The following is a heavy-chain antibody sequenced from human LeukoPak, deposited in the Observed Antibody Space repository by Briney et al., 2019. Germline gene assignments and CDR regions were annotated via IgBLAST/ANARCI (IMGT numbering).Heavy chain of an antibody. J-gene: IGHJ4*02. Sequence: GGSLRLSCAASGFTVSSNYMSWVRQAPGKGLEWVSVIYSGGSTYYADSVKGRFTISRDNSKNTLYLQMNSLRAEDTAVYYCARSSTSCYVDYWGQGTLVTVSS. D-gene: IGHD2-2*01. V-gene: IGHV3-66*01. CDR1: GFTVSSNY. CDR2: IYSGGST. CDR3: ARSSTSCYVDY.